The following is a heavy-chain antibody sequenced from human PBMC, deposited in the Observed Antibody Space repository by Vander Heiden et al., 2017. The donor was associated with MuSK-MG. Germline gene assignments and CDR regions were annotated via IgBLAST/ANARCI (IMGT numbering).Heavy chain of an antibody. Sequence: EVQLVESGGGLVQHGGSLRLSCAASGFTFSSYAMSWVRQAPGKGLEWVSAISGSGGSTYYADSVKGRVTISRDNSKNTLYLQMNSLRAEDTAVYYCAKDDIRSPRGYYYYYMDVWGQGTTVTVSS. CDR1: GFTFSSYA. J-gene: IGHJ6*03. CDR3: AKDDIRSPRGYYYYYMDV. D-gene: IGHD3-9*01. CDR2: ISGSGGST. V-gene: IGHV3-23*04.